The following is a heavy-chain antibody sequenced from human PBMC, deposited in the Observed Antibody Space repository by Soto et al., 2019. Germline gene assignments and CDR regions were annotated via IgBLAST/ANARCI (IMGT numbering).Heavy chain of an antibody. D-gene: IGHD3-10*01. Sequence: QVQLVQSGAEVKKPGASVKVSFKASGYTFTSYGISWVRQAPGQGLEWMGWISAYNGNTNYAQKLQGRVTMTTDTSTSTAYMELRSVRSDDTAVYYCARVADYYGSGSHYDMDVWGQGTKVTVSS. CDR1: GYTFTSYG. CDR3: ARVADYYGSGSHYDMDV. CDR2: ISAYNGNT. V-gene: IGHV1-18*01. J-gene: IGHJ6*02.